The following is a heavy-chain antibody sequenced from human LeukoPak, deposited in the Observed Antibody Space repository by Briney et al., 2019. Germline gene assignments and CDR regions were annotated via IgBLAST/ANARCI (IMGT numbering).Heavy chain of an antibody. D-gene: IGHD3-10*01. CDR3: ARDYIYGSGSSHRGYYYYMDV. CDR1: GFTFSNYH. V-gene: IGHV3-11*01. CDR2: ISSSGSTI. J-gene: IGHJ6*03. Sequence: PGGSLRLSCAASGFTFSNYHMSWIRQAPGKGLEWVSYISSSGSTIYYADSVKGRFTISRDNAKNSVYLQMNSLRAEDTAVYYCARDYIYGSGSSHRGYYYYMDVWGEGTTVTVSS.